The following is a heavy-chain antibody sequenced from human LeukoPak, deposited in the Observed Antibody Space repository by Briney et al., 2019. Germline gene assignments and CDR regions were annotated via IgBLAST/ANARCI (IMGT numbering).Heavy chain of an antibody. Sequence: QPGRSLRLSCAASGFTFSSYGMHWVRQAPGKGLEWVAVISYDGNNKYYGESVKGRFTISRDNSKNTLFLQMNSLRAEDTAIYYCAKDMKEQYYYGMDVWGQGTTVTVSS. CDR2: ISYDGNNK. V-gene: IGHV3-30*18. CDR1: GFTFSSYG. J-gene: IGHJ6*02. D-gene: IGHD6-13*01. CDR3: AKDMKEQYYYGMDV.